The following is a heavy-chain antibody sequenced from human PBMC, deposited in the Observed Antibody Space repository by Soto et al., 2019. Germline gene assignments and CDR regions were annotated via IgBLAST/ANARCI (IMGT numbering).Heavy chain of an antibody. D-gene: IGHD6-19*01. CDR3: ARGKGRIAVAATRAFDI. J-gene: IGHJ3*02. Sequence: PGGSLRLSCAASGFTFSSYGMHWVRQAPGKGLEWVAVIWYDGSNKYYADSVKGRFTISRDNSKNTLYLQMNSLRAEDTAVYYCARGKGRIAVAATRAFDIWGQGTMVTVSS. V-gene: IGHV3-33*01. CDR2: IWYDGSNK. CDR1: GFTFSSYG.